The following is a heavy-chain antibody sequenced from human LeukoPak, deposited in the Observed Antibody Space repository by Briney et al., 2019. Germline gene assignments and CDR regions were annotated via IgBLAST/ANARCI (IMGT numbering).Heavy chain of an antibody. CDR2: ISYDGSNK. Sequence: GGSLRLSCAASGFTVSNNYMSWVRQAPGKGLEWVAVISYDGSNKYYADSVKGRFTISRDNSKNTLYLQMNSLRAEDTAVYYCASTSDTASAFDIWGQGTMVTVSS. CDR3: ASTSDTASAFDI. J-gene: IGHJ3*02. V-gene: IGHV3-30*03. CDR1: GFTVSNNY.